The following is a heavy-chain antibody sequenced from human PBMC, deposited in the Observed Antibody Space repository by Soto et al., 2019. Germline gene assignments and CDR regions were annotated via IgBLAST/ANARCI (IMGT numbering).Heavy chain of an antibody. CDR1: GFTISRNA. J-gene: IGHJ4*02. D-gene: IGHD1-1*01. V-gene: IGHV3-23*01. CDR2: ISERGNTT. CDR3: AKDKPGTTSFDY. Sequence: PGGSLRLSCAASGFTISRNAMYWVRQAPGKGLEWVSGISERGNTTHYAESVKGRITISRDTSKNTLYLQLNTLRADDTAVYYCAKDKPGTTSFDYWGQGTLVTVSS.